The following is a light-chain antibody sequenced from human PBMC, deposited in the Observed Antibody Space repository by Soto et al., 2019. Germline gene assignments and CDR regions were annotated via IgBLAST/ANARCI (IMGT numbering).Light chain of an antibody. CDR2: EGS. Sequence: QSALTQPASVSGSPGQSITISCTGTSSDVGSYNLVSWYQQNPGKAPKLMIYEGSKRPSGVSNRFSGSKSGNTASLTISGLQAEDEAAYHCCSYAGSSTLVFGGGTKLTVL. J-gene: IGLJ2*01. V-gene: IGLV2-23*01. CDR1: SSDVGSYNL. CDR3: CSYAGSSTLV.